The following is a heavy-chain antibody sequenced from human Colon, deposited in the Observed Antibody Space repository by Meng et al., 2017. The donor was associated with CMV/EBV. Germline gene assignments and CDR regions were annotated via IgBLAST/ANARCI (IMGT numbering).Heavy chain of an antibody. V-gene: IGHV3-74*01. J-gene: IGHJ4*02. CDR3: ASRDY. CDR1: GFTFSSKW. CDR2: INTDGSTT. Sequence: VQLVESGGGLVQPGGSRRLSCAASGFTFSSKWMHWVRQGPGKGLVWVSRINTDGSTTYYADSVKGRFTISRDNAKNTLYLQMNSLRAEDTAVYYCASRDYWGQGTLVTVSS.